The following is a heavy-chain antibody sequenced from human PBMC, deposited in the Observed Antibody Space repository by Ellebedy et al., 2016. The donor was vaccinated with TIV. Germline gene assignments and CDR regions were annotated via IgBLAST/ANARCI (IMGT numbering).Heavy chain of an antibody. CDR2: IFYRGST. D-gene: IGHD5-18*01. CDR3: ARHFRYTYGHLID. CDR1: GGSVSSHY. V-gene: IGHV4-59*08. J-gene: IGHJ4*02. Sequence: MPSETLSLTCSVSGGSVSSHYWSWIRQPPGKGLEWMAYIFYRGSTNYNPSLKSRVTVSVDTSKIQFSLTLDSVTAADTAVYYCARHFRYTYGHLIDWGPGILVTVAS.